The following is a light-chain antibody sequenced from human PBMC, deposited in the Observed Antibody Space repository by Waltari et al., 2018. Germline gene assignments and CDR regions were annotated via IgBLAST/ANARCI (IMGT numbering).Light chain of an antibody. CDR3: QSYDSSLSGVV. CDR2: GNS. J-gene: IGLJ2*01. V-gene: IGLV1-40*01. CDR1: SSNIGAGYD. Sequence: QSVLTQPPSVSGAPGQRVTISCTGSSSNIGAGYDVHWYQQLPGTAPNLLIYGNSKRPPGVPDRFSGSKSGDSASLAITGLQAEDEADYHCQSYDSSLSGVVFGGGTKLTVL.